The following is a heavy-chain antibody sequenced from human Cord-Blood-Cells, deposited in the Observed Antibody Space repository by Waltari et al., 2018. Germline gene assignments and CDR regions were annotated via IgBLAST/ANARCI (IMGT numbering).Heavy chain of an antibody. CDR2: IYPGDSDT. Sequence: EVQLVQSGAEVKKPGESLKISSKGSGYSFTRYWVGWGRQMPGKGLEWMGIIYPGDSDTRYSPSFQGQVTISADKSISTAYLQWSSLKASDTAMYYCARGSSSGGYYFDYWGQGTLVTVSS. CDR1: GYSFTRYW. CDR3: ARGSSSGGYYFDY. J-gene: IGHJ4*02. D-gene: IGHD6-6*01. V-gene: IGHV5-51*01.